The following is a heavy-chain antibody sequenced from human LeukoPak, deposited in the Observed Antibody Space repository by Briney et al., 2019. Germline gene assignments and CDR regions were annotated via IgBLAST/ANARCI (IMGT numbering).Heavy chain of an antibody. D-gene: IGHD3-22*01. CDR2: IYYSGST. CDR1: GGSISSSSYY. J-gene: IGHJ3*01. CDR3: AKSTYYYDTFVNAFDL. V-gene: IGHV4-39*07. Sequence: SETLSLTCTVSGGSISSSSYYWGWIRQPPGKGLEWIGSIYYSGSTYYNPSLKSRVTISVDTSKNQFSLKLSSVTAADTAVYYCAKSTYYYDTFVNAFDLWGQGTVVTVST.